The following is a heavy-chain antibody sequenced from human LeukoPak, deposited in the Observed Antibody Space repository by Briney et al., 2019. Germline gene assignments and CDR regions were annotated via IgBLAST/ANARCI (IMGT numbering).Heavy chain of an antibody. CDR2: IYSGGST. V-gene: IGHV3-66*01. D-gene: IGHD6-19*01. J-gene: IGHJ4*02. CDR3: ARGLVLDY. Sequence: GGSLRLSCAASGFTVRSNYMSWVRQAPGKGLEWVSVIYSGGSTYYADSVKGRFTISRDNPKNTLYLQMNSLRGEDTAVYYCARGLVLDYWGQGTLVTVSS. CDR1: GFTVRSNY.